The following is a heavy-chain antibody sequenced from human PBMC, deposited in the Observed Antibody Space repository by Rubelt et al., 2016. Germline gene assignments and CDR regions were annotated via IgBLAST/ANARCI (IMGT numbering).Heavy chain of an antibody. J-gene: IGHJ4*02. CDR2: ISAYNGNT. D-gene: IGHD6-13*01. CDR1: GYTFTSYA. V-gene: IGHV1-18*01. CDR3: ARDGYSSSSDY. Sequence: QVQLVQSGAEVKKPGASVKVSCKASGYTFTSYAISWVRQAPGQGLEWMGWISAYNGNTNYAQKLQGRANMTTDTSTGTADMGRRGLRADDTAVYYCARDGYSSSSDYWGQGTLVTVSS.